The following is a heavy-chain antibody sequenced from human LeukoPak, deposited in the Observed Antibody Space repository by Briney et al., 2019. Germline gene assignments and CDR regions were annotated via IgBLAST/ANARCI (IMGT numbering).Heavy chain of an antibody. CDR1: EYTFSTYW. CDR3: ARYSSSGYRYFDL. V-gene: IGHV5-51*01. Sequence: GESLKISCKSSEYTFSTYWIGWVRQMPGKDLEWMVIIYPDDSDTRYSPSFQGQVTMSVDKSTRTAYLQWTTLKATDSGMYYCARYSSSGYRYFDLWGQGTLVTVSS. CDR2: IYPDDSDT. D-gene: IGHD5-12*01. J-gene: IGHJ5*02.